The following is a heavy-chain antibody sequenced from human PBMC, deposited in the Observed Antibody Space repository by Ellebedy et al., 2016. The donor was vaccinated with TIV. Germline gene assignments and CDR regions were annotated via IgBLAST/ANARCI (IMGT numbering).Heavy chain of an antibody. V-gene: IGHV3-30*13. Sequence: GESLKISCAASGFIFNSHGMHWVRQAPGKGLEWVAVISSHGMTTYYADSVKGRFTISRDNSNNSLYLKMNSLRAEDTAVYFCTKEGAVAGAPAYLAYDYWGQGTLVTVSS. CDR2: ISSHGMTT. J-gene: IGHJ4*02. CDR1: GFIFNSHG. D-gene: IGHD6-19*01. CDR3: TKEGAVAGAPAYLAYDY.